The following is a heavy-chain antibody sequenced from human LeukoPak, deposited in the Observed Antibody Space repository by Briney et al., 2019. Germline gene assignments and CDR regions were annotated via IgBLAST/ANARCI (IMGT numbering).Heavy chain of an antibody. CDR1: GYTFTGYY. D-gene: IGHD2-15*01. CDR3: ARDRGFAVVVAATFTFDY. CDR2: INPNRGGT. V-gene: IGHV1-2*02. J-gene: IGHJ4*02. Sequence: ASVKVSCKASGYTFTGYYMHWVRQAPGQGLEWMGWINPNRGGTNYAQKFQGRVTMTRDTSISTAYMELSRLRSDDTAVYYCARDRGFAVVVAATFTFDYWGQGTLVTVSS.